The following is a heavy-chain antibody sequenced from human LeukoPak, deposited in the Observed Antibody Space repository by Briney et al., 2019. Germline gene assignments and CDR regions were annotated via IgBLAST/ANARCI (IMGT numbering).Heavy chain of an antibody. CDR2: IYYGGST. CDR1: GGSISSSPYY. CDR3: ARRGPSGRSLDY. V-gene: IGHV4-39*01. Sequence: SETLSLTCTVSGGSISSSPYYWGWIRQPPGKGLEWIGNIYYGGSTYYNPSLKTRVTISVATSKNQFSLKLSSVTAADTAVYYFARRGPSGRSLDYWGQGTLVTVSS. D-gene: IGHD3-10*01. J-gene: IGHJ4*02.